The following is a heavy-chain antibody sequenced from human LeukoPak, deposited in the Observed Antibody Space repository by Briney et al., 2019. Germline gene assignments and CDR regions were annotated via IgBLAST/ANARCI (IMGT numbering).Heavy chain of an antibody. J-gene: IGHJ4*02. D-gene: IGHD5-18*01. CDR1: GFTFATYT. Sequence: TGGSLRLSCAASGFTFATYTMNWVRQAPGKGLEWVSASGSGGSTYYADSVKGRFTISRDNSKNTLYLQMNSLRAEDTAVYYCAKTEPWIQLMDYWGQGTLVTVSS. CDR3: AKTEPWIQLMDY. CDR2: SGSGGST. V-gene: IGHV3-23*01.